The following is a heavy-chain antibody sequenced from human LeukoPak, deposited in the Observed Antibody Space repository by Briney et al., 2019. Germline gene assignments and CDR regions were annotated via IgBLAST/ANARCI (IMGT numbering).Heavy chain of an antibody. D-gene: IGHD5-12*01. J-gene: IGHJ6*02. V-gene: IGHV3-33*01. CDR3: ARSVATKSRYYYGMAV. CDR2: IWYDGSNK. CDR1: GFTFGSDG. Sequence: PGGSLRLSCAASGFTFGSDGMHWVRQAPGKGLEWVAVIWYDGSNKYYADSVKGRFTISRDNSKNTLYLQMNSLRAEDTAVYYCARSVATKSRYYYGMAVWGQGTTVTVSS.